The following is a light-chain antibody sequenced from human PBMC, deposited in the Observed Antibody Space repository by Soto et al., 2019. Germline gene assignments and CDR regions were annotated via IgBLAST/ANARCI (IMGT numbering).Light chain of an antibody. CDR1: QSVLYSSNNKNY. CDR2: WAS. J-gene: IGKJ4*01. CDR3: QQYYSTPVT. Sequence: DIVMTQSPDSLAVSLGERATINCKSSQSVLYSSNNKNYLAWYQQKPGQPPKLPIYWASTRESGVPDPFSGSGSGTDFTLTISSLQAEDVAVYYCQQYYSTPVTFGGGTKVEIK. V-gene: IGKV4-1*01.